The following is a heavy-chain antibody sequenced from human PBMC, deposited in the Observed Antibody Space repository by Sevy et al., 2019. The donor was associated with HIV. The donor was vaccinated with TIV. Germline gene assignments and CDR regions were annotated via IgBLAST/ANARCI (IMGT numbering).Heavy chain of an antibody. Sequence: GGSLRLSCAASGFTFSSYAMSWVRQAPGKGLEWVSAISGSGGSTYSADSVKGRFTISRDNSNNTLYLQMNSLRAEDTAVYYCAKSRYDGYNQLFDYWGQGTLVTVSS. J-gene: IGHJ4*02. CDR3: AKSRYDGYNQLFDY. CDR2: ISGSGGST. V-gene: IGHV3-23*01. D-gene: IGHD5-12*01. CDR1: GFTFSSYA.